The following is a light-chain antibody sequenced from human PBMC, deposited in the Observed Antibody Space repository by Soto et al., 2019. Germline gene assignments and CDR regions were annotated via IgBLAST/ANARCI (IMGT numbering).Light chain of an antibody. CDR3: CSYAGSSYV. V-gene: IGLV2-11*01. CDR2: DVS. J-gene: IGLJ1*01. Sequence: QSVLTQPRSVSGSPGQSVTISCTGTSSDVGGYNYVSWYQQHPGKAPKFMIYDVSKRPSGVPDRFSGSKSGNTVSPTISGLQAEDEADYYCCSYAGSSYVFGTGTKGTVL. CDR1: SSDVGGYNY.